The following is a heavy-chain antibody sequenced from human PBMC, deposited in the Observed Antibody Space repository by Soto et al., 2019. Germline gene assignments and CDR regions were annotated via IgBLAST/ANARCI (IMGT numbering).Heavy chain of an antibody. CDR1: GFPFISYA. D-gene: IGHD1-7*01. CDR2: ISYDGSNK. V-gene: IGHV3-30*14. J-gene: IGHJ6*02. Sequence: QVQLVESGGGVVQPGRSLRLSCAASGFPFISYAMHWVRQAPGKVLAWGAVISYDGSNKYYADSVKGRFTISRDNSKNRLDLQMTSMSAKDTAVYYCARTCRNSPGMDVWGQGTTVTVSS. CDR3: ARTCRNSPGMDV.